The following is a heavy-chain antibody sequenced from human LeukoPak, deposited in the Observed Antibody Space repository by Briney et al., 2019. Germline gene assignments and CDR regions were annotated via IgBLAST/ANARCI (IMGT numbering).Heavy chain of an antibody. CDR2: ISAYNGNT. J-gene: IGHJ4*02. V-gene: IGHV1-18*01. D-gene: IGHD3-16*01. CDR3: ATGIMIPAGFDY. CDR1: GYTFTSYG. Sequence: ASVKVSCKASGYTFTSYGISWVRQAPGQGLEWMGWISAYNGNTNYAQKLQGRVTMTTDTSTSTAYMKLRRLRSEDTAVYYCATGIMIPAGFDYWGQGTLVTVSS.